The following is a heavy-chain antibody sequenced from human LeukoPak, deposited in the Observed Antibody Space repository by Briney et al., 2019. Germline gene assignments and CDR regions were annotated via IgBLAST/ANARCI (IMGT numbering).Heavy chain of an antibody. J-gene: IGHJ4*02. V-gene: IGHV3-30*04. CDR3: AREGPVGYSSGWYGGYFDY. CDR2: ISYDGSNR. D-gene: IGHD6-19*01. Sequence: PGRSLRLSCAASGFTFSSYAMHWVRQAPGKGLEWVAVISYDGSNRYYADSVKGRFTISRDNSKNTLYLQMNSLRAEDTAVYYCAREGPVGYSSGWYGGYFDYWGQGTLVTVSS. CDR1: GFTFSSYA.